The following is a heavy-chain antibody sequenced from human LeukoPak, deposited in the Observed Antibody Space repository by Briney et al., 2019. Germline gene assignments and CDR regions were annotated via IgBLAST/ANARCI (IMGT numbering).Heavy chain of an antibody. CDR2: INSGSTYT. CDR1: GFTFSDYH. Sequence: GGSLRLSCAASGFTFSDYHMSWIRQAPGKGLEWVSYINSGSTYTYYADSVKGRFTISRDNAKNSLYLQMNSLRAEDTAVYYCARDYTIAAAGTADYWGQGTLVTVSS. CDR3: ARDYTIAAAGTADY. J-gene: IGHJ4*02. V-gene: IGHV3-11*05. D-gene: IGHD6-13*01.